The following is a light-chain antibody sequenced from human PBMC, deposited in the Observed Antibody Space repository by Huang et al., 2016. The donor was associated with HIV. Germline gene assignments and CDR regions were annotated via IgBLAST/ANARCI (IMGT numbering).Light chain of an antibody. Sequence: DIQMTQSPSSLSASVGDRVTITCQASQDISTYLNWYQQKPGNAPKVLIYAAPNLETGVPSRFSGSGSGTDFTFTISSLQPGDIATYYCQQYDNLPWTFGQGTKVEIK. CDR1: QDISTY. CDR2: AAP. V-gene: IGKV1-33*01. CDR3: QQYDNLPWT. J-gene: IGKJ1*01.